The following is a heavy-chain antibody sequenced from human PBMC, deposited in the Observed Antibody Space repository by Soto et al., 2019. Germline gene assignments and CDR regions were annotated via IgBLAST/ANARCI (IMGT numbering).Heavy chain of an antibody. CDR2: IYPSGST. Sequence: XETLSLTCAVSGGSISSSNWWTWFRQPPVKGLEWIGEIYPSGSTNYNPSLKSRVTISLDKSNNHISLRLSSVTAADTAVYYCERVPEDSSGYFDSWGQGTLVTVSS. V-gene: IGHV4-4*02. D-gene: IGHD3-22*01. CDR3: ERVPEDSSGYFDS. J-gene: IGHJ4*02. CDR1: GGSISSSNW.